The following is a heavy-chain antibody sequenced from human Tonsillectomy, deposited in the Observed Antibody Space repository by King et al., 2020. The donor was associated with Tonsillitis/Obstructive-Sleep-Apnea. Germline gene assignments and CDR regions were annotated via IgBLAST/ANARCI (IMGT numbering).Heavy chain of an antibody. CDR1: GYSFSSYW. CDR3: ARGGPAADFDP. J-gene: IGHJ5*02. V-gene: IGHV5-51*03. Sequence: QLVQSGAEVKKLGESLKISCKGSGYSFSSYWIAWMRQMPGKGLEWMGIVYPGDSDTRYNPSFQGQVTISAEKSISTAYLQWSSRQASDTAMYYCARGGPAADFDPWGQGTLVTVSS. D-gene: IGHD2-2*01. CDR2: VYPGDSDT.